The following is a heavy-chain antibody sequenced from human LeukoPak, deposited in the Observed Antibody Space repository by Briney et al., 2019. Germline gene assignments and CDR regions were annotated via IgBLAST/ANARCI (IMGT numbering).Heavy chain of an antibody. J-gene: IGHJ5*02. CDR1: GGSISSGGYY. D-gene: IGHD5-12*01. CDR2: IHYTGAT. CDR3: ARVVATIYWFDP. Sequence: SETLSLTCTVSGGSISSGGYYWSWNRQHPGKGLEWIGYIHYTGATYYNPSLESRVTISVDTSKNQFSLKLSSVTAADTAVYYCARVVATIYWFDPWGQGTLVTVSS. V-gene: IGHV4-31*03.